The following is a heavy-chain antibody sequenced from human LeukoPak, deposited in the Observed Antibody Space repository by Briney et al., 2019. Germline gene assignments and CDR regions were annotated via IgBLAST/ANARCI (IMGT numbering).Heavy chain of an antibody. J-gene: IGHJ5*02. CDR3: AREREVAPILWFGGSGFDP. D-gene: IGHD3-10*01. Sequence: GGSLRLSCAASGFIFSDYYMTWIRQAPGKGLEWVSYISSSDNIIHYADSVKGRFTISRDNAKNSLYLQMNSLRAEDTALYHCAREREVAPILWFGGSGFDPWGQGTLVTVSS. CDR2: ISSSDNII. V-gene: IGHV3-11*01. CDR1: GFIFSDYY.